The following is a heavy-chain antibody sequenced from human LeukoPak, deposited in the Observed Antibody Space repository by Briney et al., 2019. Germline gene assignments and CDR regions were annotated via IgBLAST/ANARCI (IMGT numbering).Heavy chain of an antibody. CDR1: GYTFTSYD. Sequence: PCGPVKVSCKASGYTFTSYDINWVRQATGQGLEWMGWMNPNSGNTGYAQKFQGRVTMTRNTFISTAYMELSSLRSEDTAVYYCARASAYSSSHYWGQGTLVTVSS. CDR2: MNPNSGNT. D-gene: IGHD6-6*01. J-gene: IGHJ4*02. V-gene: IGHV1-8*01. CDR3: ARASAYSSSHY.